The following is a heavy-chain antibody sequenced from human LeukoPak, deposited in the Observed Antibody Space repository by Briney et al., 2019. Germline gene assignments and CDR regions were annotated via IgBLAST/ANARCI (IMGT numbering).Heavy chain of an antibody. CDR2: ISYDGSER. Sequence: GGSLRLSCAASGFTFSSYGMHWVRQAPGKGLEWVTVISYDGSERYYADFVKGRFTISRDNSRNTLYLQMNSLRVEDTAVYYCAKRGEMATKSLDYWGQGTLVTVSS. V-gene: IGHV3-30*18. J-gene: IGHJ4*02. CDR3: AKRGEMATKSLDY. D-gene: IGHD5-24*01. CDR1: GFTFSSYG.